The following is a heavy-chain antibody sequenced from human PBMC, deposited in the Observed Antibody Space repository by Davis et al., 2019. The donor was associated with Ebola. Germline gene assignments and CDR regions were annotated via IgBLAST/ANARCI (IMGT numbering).Heavy chain of an antibody. Sequence: GGSLRLSCAASGFTFSTYGMHWVCQAPGKGLEWVAVISYDGSYQNTGHSVRGRFTISRDNSKNPLYLQMNSLRTEDTAVYLCAKAKWEVEYHYSGMDVWGKGTTVTVSS. CDR1: GFTFSTYG. J-gene: IGHJ6*04. V-gene: IGHV3-30*18. D-gene: IGHD1-26*01. CDR3: AKAKWEVEYHYSGMDV. CDR2: ISYDGSYQ.